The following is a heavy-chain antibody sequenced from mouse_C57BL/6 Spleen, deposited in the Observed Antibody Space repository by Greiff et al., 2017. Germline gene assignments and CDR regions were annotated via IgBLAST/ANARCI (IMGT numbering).Heavy chain of an antibody. J-gene: IGHJ2*01. D-gene: IGHD1-1*01. Sequence: VQLVESGPELVKPGASVKISCKASGYAFSSSWMNWVKQRPGKGLEWIGRIYPGDGDTNYNGKFKGKATLTADKSSSTAYMQLSSLTSEDSAVYFCARSGDYGSSFDYWGQGTTLTVSS. CDR2: IYPGDGDT. CDR3: ARSGDYGSSFDY. V-gene: IGHV1-82*01. CDR1: GYAFSSSW.